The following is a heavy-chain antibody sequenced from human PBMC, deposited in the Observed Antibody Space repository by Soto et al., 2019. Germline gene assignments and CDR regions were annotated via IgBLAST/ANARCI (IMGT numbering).Heavy chain of an antibody. CDR2: IIPIFGTA. CDR3: ARVGPRYYYGMDV. Sequence: GASVKVSCKASGGTFSGYAISWVRQAPGQGLEWMGGIIPIFGTANYAQKFQGRVTITADESTSTAYMELSSLRSEDTAVYYCARVGPRYYYGMDVWGQGTTVTVSS. J-gene: IGHJ6*02. V-gene: IGHV1-69*13. CDR1: GGTFSGYA. D-gene: IGHD6-6*01.